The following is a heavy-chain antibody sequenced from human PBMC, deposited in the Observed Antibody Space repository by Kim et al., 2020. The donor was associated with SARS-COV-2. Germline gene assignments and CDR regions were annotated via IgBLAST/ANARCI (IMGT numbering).Heavy chain of an antibody. Sequence: SETLSLTCTVSGGSISSYYWSWIRQPPGKGLEWIGYIYYSGSTNYNPSLKSRVTISVDTSKNQFSLKLSSVTAADTAVYYCARARYSSSWTFDYWGQGTLVTVSS. CDR3: ARARYSSSWTFDY. D-gene: IGHD6-13*01. V-gene: IGHV4-59*01. J-gene: IGHJ4*02. CDR1: GGSISSYY. CDR2: IYYSGST.